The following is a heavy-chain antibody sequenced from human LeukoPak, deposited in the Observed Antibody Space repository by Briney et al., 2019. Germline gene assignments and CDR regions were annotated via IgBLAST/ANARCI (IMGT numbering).Heavy chain of an antibody. V-gene: IGHV1-2*02. CDR1: GYTFTGYY. J-gene: IGHJ4*02. D-gene: IGHD6-13*01. CDR3: ARASSSWYVPASFDY. Sequence: ASVKVSFKASGYTFTGYYMHWVRQAPGQGLEWMGWINPNSGGTNYAQKFQGRVTMTRDTSISTAYMELSRLRSDDTAVYYCARASSSWYVPASFDYWGQGTLVTVSS. CDR2: INPNSGGT.